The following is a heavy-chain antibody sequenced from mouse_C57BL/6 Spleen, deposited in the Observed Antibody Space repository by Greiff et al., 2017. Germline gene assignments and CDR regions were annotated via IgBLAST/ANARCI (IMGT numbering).Heavy chain of an antibody. CDR2: IHPSDSDT. CDR1: GYTFTSYW. J-gene: IGHJ4*01. D-gene: IGHD3-3*01. CDR3: AIPGTGGGDYYAMDY. Sequence: QVQLQQPGAELVKPGASVKVSCKASGYTFTSYWMHWVKQRPGQGLEWIGRIHPSDSDTNYNQKFKGKATLTVDKSSSTAYLQLSSLTSGDSAVYYCAIPGTGGGDYYAMDYWGQGTSVTVSS. V-gene: IGHV1-74*01.